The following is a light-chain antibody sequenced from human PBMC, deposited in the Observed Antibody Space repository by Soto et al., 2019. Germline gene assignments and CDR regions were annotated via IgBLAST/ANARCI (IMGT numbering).Light chain of an antibody. J-gene: IGLJ2*01. CDR3: SSYAGSLVV. CDR2: EVS. V-gene: IGLV2-8*01. Sequence: QSVLTQPPSASGSPGQSVTISCTGTSSDVGGYNYVSWYQQHPGKAPKLMIYEVSKRPSGVPDRFSGSKSGNTASLTVSGLQAEDEAYYYCSSYAGSLVVFGGGTQLTVL. CDR1: SSDVGGYNY.